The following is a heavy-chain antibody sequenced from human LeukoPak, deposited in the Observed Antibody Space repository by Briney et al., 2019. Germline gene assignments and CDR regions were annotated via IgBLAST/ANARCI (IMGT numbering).Heavy chain of an antibody. D-gene: IGHD5-12*01. CDR1: GFTFSSYE. CDR3: ARVYGGYSGYDWNTRFDY. CDR2: ISCSGSTI. Sequence: GGSLRLSCAASGFTFSSYEMNWVRQAPGKGLEWVSYISCSGSTIYYADSVKGRFTISRDNAKNSLYLQMNSLRAEDTAVYYCARVYGGYSGYDWNTRFDYWGQGTLVTVSS. J-gene: IGHJ4*02. V-gene: IGHV3-48*03.